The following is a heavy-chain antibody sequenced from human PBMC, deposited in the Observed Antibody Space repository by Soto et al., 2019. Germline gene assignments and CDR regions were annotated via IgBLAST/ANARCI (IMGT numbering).Heavy chain of an antibody. J-gene: IGHJ6*02. D-gene: IGHD6-19*01. V-gene: IGHV3-30-3*01. CDR1: GFTFSSYA. CDR2: ISYDGSNK. Sequence: GGSLRLSCAASGFTFSSYAMHWVRQAPGKGLEWVAVISYDGSNKYYADSVKGRFTISRDNSKNTLYLQMNSLRAEDTAVYYCARDEVGWLVPRDYYYGMDVWGQGTTVTVSS. CDR3: ARDEVGWLVPRDYYYGMDV.